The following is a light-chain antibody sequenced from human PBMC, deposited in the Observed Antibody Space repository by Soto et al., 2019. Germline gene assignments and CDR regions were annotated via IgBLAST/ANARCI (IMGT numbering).Light chain of an antibody. Sequence: EIVLTHSPGTLSSSPGERVTLSCRASQSISSSYLAWYQQIAGQAPRLLIYSASSRATGIPDRFSGSGSGTDFTLTISSLEPEDFAVYYCQQRSNWPFTFGQGTRLE. V-gene: IGKV3D-20*02. CDR1: QSISSSY. CDR3: QQRSNWPFT. CDR2: SAS. J-gene: IGKJ5*01.